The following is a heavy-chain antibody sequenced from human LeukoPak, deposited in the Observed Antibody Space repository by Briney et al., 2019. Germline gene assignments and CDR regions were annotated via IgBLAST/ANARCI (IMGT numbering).Heavy chain of an antibody. CDR1: GYTFTGYY. CDR2: INPNSGGT. J-gene: IGHJ6*02. CDR3: ARDRSGLPMGPGAMDV. Sequence: ASVKVSCKASGYTFTGYYMHWVRQAPGHGLEWMGWINPNSGGTNYAQKFQGRVTMTRDTSISTAYMELSRLRSDDTAVYYCARDRSGLPMGPGAMDVWGQGTTVTVSS. V-gene: IGHV1-2*02. D-gene: IGHD3-10*01.